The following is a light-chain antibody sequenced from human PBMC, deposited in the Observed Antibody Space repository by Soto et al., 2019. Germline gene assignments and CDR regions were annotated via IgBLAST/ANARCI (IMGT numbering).Light chain of an antibody. Sequence: EIVMTQSPATLSVSPGERATLSCRASQSVSSNLAWYQQKPGQAPRLLIYGASTRATGIPARFSGSGSGTEFTLTISSLQSEDFAVHYCQQYNNWPLPFGQGTRLEI. CDR2: GAS. J-gene: IGKJ5*01. V-gene: IGKV3-15*01. CDR1: QSVSSN. CDR3: QQYNNWPLP.